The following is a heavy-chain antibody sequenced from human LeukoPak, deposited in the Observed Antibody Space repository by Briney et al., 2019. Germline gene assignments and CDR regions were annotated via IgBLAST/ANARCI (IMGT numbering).Heavy chain of an antibody. Sequence: ASVKVSCKASGYTFSNYGFSWVRQAPGQGLEWMGWISVYNGNTNYAQKFQGRVTMTTDTSTRTAFMELRSLRSDDTVVYFCARDEGSGYDSLDYWGQGTLVTVSS. D-gene: IGHD5-12*01. CDR2: ISVYNGNT. V-gene: IGHV1-18*01. CDR1: GYTFSNYG. CDR3: ARDEGSGYDSLDY. J-gene: IGHJ4*02.